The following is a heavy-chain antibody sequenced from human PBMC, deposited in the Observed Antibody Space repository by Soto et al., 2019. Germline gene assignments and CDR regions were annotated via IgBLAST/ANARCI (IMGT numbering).Heavy chain of an antibody. V-gene: IGHV5-51*01. CDR3: PRQKSGYDNHY. CDR1: EKNFINHW. Sequence: PVQSKKNSNNGSEKNFINHWIGWVSQMPGKGLEFMGIIYPGDSDTRSSPSFQGQVTISADKSITTAYLQWSSLKASDTAMYYCPRQKSGYDNHY. CDR2: IYPGDSDT. J-gene: IGHJ6*01. D-gene: IGHD5-12*01.